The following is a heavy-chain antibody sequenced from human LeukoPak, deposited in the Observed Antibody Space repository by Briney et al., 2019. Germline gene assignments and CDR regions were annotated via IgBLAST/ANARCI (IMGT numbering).Heavy chain of an antibody. CDR2: ITSSGSTI. V-gene: IGHV3-48*03. CDR1: GFTFRSYE. D-gene: IGHD3-22*01. CDR3: ARGSYYDSGPFDY. J-gene: IGHJ4*02. Sequence: PGGSLRLSCAASGFTFRSYEMNWVRQAPGKGLEWVSYITSSGSTIYYADSVKGRFTISRDNAKTSLYLQMNSLRAEDTGVYYCARGSYYDSGPFDYWGQGTLVTVSS.